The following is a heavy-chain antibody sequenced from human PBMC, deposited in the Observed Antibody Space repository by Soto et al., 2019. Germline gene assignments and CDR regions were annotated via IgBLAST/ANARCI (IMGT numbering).Heavy chain of an antibody. J-gene: IGHJ6*02. V-gene: IGHV3-48*02. Sequence: EVQLVESGGGLVQPGGSLRLSCAASGFTFSSYSMNWVRQAPGKGLEWVSYISSSSSTIFYADSVKGRFTISSDNAKNSLYLQMNSLRDEDTAVYYCARDRGNTLVSYYYYGMDVWGQGTTDTVSS. CDR3: ARDRGNTLVSYYYYGMDV. CDR1: GFTFSSYS. D-gene: IGHD3-16*01. CDR2: ISSSSSTI.